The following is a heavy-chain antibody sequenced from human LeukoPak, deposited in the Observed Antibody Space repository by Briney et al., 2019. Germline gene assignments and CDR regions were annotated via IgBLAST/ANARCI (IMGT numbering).Heavy chain of an antibody. CDR2: INTISNYR. CDR1: GFTFSDYS. D-gene: IGHD3-3*01. V-gene: IGHV3-21*06. CDR3: ARSLPLFSDGVGVPATFDY. Sequence: GGSLRLSCAASGFTFSDYSMNWVRQAPGKGLEWVSSINTISNYRYYADSVKGRFTISRDNAKNSVYLQMSSLRAEDTAVYFCARSLPLFSDGVGVPATFDYWGQGSLVTVSS. J-gene: IGHJ4*02.